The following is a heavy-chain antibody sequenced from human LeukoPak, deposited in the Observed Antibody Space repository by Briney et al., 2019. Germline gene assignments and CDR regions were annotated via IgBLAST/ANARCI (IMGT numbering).Heavy chain of an antibody. D-gene: IGHD3-10*01. CDR3: ARAGSGYYYYYGMDV. CDR2: MNPNSGNT. J-gene: IGHJ6*02. CDR1: GYTFISYD. Sequence: GASVKVSCKASGYTFISYDINWVRQATGQGLEWMGWMNPNSGNTGYAQKFQGRVIMTRNTSISTAYMDLSSLRSEDTAVYYCARAGSGYYYYYGMDVWGQGTTVTVSS. V-gene: IGHV1-8*01.